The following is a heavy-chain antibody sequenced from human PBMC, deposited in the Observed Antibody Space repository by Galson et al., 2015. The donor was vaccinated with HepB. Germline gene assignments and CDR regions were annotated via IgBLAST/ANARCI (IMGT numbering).Heavy chain of an antibody. D-gene: IGHD6-25*01. CDR1: GYTFTGYY. CDR2: INPNSGGT. CDR3: AILGIAAYYFDY. J-gene: IGHJ4*02. V-gene: IGHV1-2*02. Sequence: SVKVSCRASGYTFTGYYMHWVRQAPGQGLEWMGWINPNSGGTNYAQKFQGRVTMTRDTSISTAYMELSRLRSDDTAVYYCAILGIAAYYFDYWGQGTLVTVSS.